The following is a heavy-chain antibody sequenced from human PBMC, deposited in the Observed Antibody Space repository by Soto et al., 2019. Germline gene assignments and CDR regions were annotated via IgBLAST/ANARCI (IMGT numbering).Heavy chain of an antibody. J-gene: IGHJ5*02. CDR2: IYYSGST. CDR3: ARPRGISMVRGGWFDP. V-gene: IGHV4-59*08. Sequence: SETLSLTCTVSGGSISSYYWRWIRQPPGKGLEWIGYIYYSGSTNYNPSLKSRVTISIDTSKNQFSLNLSSVTAADTAVYYCARPRGISMVRGGWFDPWGQGIPVTVSS. CDR1: GGSISSYY. D-gene: IGHD3-10*01.